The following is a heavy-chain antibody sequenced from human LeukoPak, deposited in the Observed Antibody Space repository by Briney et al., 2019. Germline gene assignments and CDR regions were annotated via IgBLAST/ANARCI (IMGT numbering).Heavy chain of an antibody. CDR1: GFTFTSSA. CDR2: IVVGSGNT. V-gene: IGHV1-58*01. CDR3: AAVSGPRGEGRVVILTSYYFDY. J-gene: IGHJ4*02. D-gene: IGHD3-3*01. Sequence: SVKVSCKASGFTFTSSAVQWVRQARGQRLEWIGWIVVGSGNTNYAQKFQERVTITRDMSTSTAYMELSSLRSEDTAVYYCAAVSGPRGEGRVVILTSYYFDYWGQGTLVTVSS.